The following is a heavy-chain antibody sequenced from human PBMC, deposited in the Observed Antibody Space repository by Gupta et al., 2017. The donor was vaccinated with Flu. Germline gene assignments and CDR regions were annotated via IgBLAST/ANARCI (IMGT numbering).Heavy chain of an antibody. Sequence: LEWIGYIYYSGSTNYNPSLKSRVTISVDTSKNQFSLKLSSVTAADTAVYYCARGPNSGSYPYYYYYGMDVWGQGTTVTVSS. J-gene: IGHJ6*02. CDR2: IYYSGST. V-gene: IGHV4-59*09. CDR3: ARGPNSGSYPYYYYYGMDV. D-gene: IGHD1-26*01.